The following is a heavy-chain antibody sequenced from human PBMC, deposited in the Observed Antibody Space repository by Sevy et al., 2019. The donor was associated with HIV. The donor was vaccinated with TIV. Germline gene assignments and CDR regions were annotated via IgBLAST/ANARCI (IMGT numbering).Heavy chain of an antibody. V-gene: IGHV3-30*18. J-gene: IGHJ6*02. D-gene: IGHD1-26*01. CDR1: GFSFSYYG. Sequence: GGSLRLSCTGSGFSFSYYGIHWVRQAPGKGLDWVALISHDGINEYYADSVKGRFTISRDNSRNTVYLEINSLRNEDTAIYFCANAYSGSYSHSYLYALDVWGQGTTVTVSS. CDR2: ISHDGINE. CDR3: ANAYSGSYSHSYLYALDV.